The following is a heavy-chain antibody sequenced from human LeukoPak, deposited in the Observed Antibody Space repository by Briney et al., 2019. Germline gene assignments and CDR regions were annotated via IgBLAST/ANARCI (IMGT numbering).Heavy chain of an antibody. CDR3: ARDSDEYYYGSGSPHDY. J-gene: IGHJ4*02. D-gene: IGHD3-10*01. Sequence: GGSLRLSCAASGFTFSSYSMNWVRQAPGKGLEWVSSISSSSSYIYYADSVKGRFTISRDNAKNSLYLQMNSLRAEDTAAYYCARDSDEYYYGSGSPHDYWGQGTLVTVSS. V-gene: IGHV3-21*01. CDR1: GFTFSSYS. CDR2: ISSSSSYI.